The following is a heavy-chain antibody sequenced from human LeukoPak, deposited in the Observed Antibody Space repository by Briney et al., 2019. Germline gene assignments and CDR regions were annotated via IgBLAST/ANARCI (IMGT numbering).Heavy chain of an antibody. V-gene: IGHV4-34*01. D-gene: IGHD3-10*01. Sequence: SETLSLTCAVSGYSISSGYYWSWIRQPPGKGLEWIGEINHSGSTNYNPSLKSRVTISVDTSKNQFSLKLSSVTAADTAVYYCARGPYRGVTFLNWFDPWGQGTLVTVSS. CDR1: GYSISSGYY. CDR3: ARGPYRGVTFLNWFDP. J-gene: IGHJ5*02. CDR2: INHSGST.